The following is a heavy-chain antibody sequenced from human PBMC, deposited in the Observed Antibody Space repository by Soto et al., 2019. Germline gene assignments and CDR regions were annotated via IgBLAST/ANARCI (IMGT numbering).Heavy chain of an antibody. Sequence: SQTLSLTCAISGHSVSSNHAAWNWIRQSPSRGLEWLGRTYYKSKWYNVYAVAVKGRITINTATFKNQISVRMNSVALEGTAVDYCARNPLYSGGEYYYGMDVWGQGTTVTVSS. D-gene: IGHD6-19*01. CDR2: TYYKSKWYN. CDR3: ARNPLYSGGEYYYGMDV. J-gene: IGHJ6*02. CDR1: GHSVSSNHAA. V-gene: IGHV6-1*01.